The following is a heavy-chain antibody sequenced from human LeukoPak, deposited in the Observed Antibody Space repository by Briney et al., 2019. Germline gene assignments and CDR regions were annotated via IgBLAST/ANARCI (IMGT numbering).Heavy chain of an antibody. D-gene: IGHD2-15*01. CDR1: GFIFGDYN. CDR2: ISSSSSYI. V-gene: IGHV3-21*01. Sequence: GGSLRPSCAASGFIFGDYNMNWVCQAPGKGLEWVSSISSSSSYIYYADSVKGRFTISRDNAKNSLYLQMNSLRAEDTAVYYCASGYCSGGSCYYFDYWGQGTLVTVSS. J-gene: IGHJ4*02. CDR3: ASGYCSGGSCYYFDY.